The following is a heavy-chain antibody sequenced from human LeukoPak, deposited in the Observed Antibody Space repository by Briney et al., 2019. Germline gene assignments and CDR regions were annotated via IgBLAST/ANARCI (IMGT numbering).Heavy chain of an antibody. CDR3: VRGPYGSSISNWFAP. CDR1: GVSITGYS. Sequence: ASETLSLTCSVPGVSITGYSWSWIRQTPGKGLEWIGYIYYNGHTHYHPSLNSRLSMSVDTPNKQFSLNLRSVTAADTAVYYCVRGPYGSSISNWFAPWGQGLLVTVSS. CDR2: IYYNGHT. D-gene: IGHD3-10*01. J-gene: IGHJ5*02. V-gene: IGHV4-59*01.